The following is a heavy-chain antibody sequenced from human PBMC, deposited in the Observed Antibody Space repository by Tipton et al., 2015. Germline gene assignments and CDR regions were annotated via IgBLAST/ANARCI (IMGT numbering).Heavy chain of an antibody. CDR3: ASRDWLLHHFDY. CDR2: IYTSGAT. CDR1: ADSFSNYF. J-gene: IGHJ4*02. D-gene: IGHD6-19*01. Sequence: TLSLTCTVSADSFSNYFWSWIRQPAGKGLEWIGRIYTSGATDYNPSFKSRVTMSVDTSKKQFSLKLNSVTAADAAMYYCASRDWLLHHFDYWGQGTLVTVSS. V-gene: IGHV4-4*07.